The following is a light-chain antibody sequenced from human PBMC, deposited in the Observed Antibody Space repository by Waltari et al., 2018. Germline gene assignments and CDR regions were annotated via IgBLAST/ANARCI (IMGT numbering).Light chain of an antibody. J-gene: IGLJ3*02. V-gene: IGLV3-21*03. CDR1: DIQTKT. CDR2: DDD. Sequence: SYVLTQPPSVSVAPGKTAKITCGGTDIQTKTVQWYQQKPGRAPDLFVFDDDKRPSGIPERVSGSNSGSAATLTISRVEPGDEADYYCQVWDADGDHVVFGGGTRLTVL. CDR3: QVWDADGDHVV.